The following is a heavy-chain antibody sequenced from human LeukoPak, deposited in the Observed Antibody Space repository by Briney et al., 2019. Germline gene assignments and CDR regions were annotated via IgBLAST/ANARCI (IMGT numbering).Heavy chain of an antibody. J-gene: IGHJ4*02. CDR2: ISWNSGSI. Sequence: GRSLRLSCAASGFTFGGYARRWVRQAPGKGLEWVAGISWNSGSIGYADSVEGRFTISRDNAKNSLYLQMHTLRAEDTAVHYCAQDQYSLVSGWLSFDYWGQGTLVTVSS. D-gene: IGHD6-19*01. CDR1: GFTFGGYA. V-gene: IGHV3-9*01. CDR3: AQDQYSLVSGWLSFDY.